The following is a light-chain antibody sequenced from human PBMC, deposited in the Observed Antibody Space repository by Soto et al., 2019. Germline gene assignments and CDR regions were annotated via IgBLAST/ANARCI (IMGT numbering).Light chain of an antibody. CDR1: QTISSW. CDR3: QHYNSYSEA. V-gene: IGKV1-5*03. CDR2: KAS. J-gene: IGKJ1*01. Sequence: DIQMTQSPSTLSGSVGDRVTITCRASQTISSWLAWYQQKPGKAPKLLIYKASTLKSGVPSRFSASGSGTEFTPTISSLQPDDFETYYCQHYNSYSEALGQGTNVDIK.